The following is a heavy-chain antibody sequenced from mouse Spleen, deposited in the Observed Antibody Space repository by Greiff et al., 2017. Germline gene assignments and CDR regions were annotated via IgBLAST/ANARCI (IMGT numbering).Heavy chain of an antibody. D-gene: IGHD2-1*01. Sequence: VQLQESGAELARPGASVKLSCKASGYTFTDYYINWVKQRTGQGLEWIGEIYPGSGNTYYNEKFKGKATLTADKSSSTAYMQLSSLTSEDSAVYFCAKRGNPHYYAMDYWGQGTSVTVSS. CDR3: AKRGNPHYYAMDY. V-gene: IGHV1-77*01. CDR2: IYPGSGNT. J-gene: IGHJ4*01. CDR1: GYTFTDYY.